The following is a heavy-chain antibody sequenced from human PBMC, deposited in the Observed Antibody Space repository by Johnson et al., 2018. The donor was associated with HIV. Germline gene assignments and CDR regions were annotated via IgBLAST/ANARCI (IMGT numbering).Heavy chain of an antibody. D-gene: IGHD3-10*01. CDR3: ARDRGGPVRDDAFDI. Sequence: EVQLVESGGGVVQPGMSLRLSCAASGFTFSSYAMSWVRQAPGKGLEWVSATTPSGGGTYYADSVKGRFTISRDNSKNTLSLQMNSLRVEDTAVYYCARDRGGPVRDDAFDIWGQGTMVTVSS. CDR1: GFTFSSYA. V-gene: IGHV3-23*04. CDR2: TTPSGGGT. J-gene: IGHJ3*02.